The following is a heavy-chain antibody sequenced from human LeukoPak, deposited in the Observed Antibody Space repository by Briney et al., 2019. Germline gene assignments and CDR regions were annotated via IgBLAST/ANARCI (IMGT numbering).Heavy chain of an antibody. CDR2: ISSSSSHI. J-gene: IGHJ4*02. Sequence: GGSLRLSCAASGFTFSSYSMNWVRQAPGKGMEWVSSISSSSSHIYYADSVKGRFTISRDNAKNSLYLQMNSLRAEDTAVYYCASNYGSGSYSRYWGQGTLVTVSS. V-gene: IGHV3-21*01. D-gene: IGHD3-10*01. CDR1: GFTFSSYS. CDR3: ASNYGSGSYSRY.